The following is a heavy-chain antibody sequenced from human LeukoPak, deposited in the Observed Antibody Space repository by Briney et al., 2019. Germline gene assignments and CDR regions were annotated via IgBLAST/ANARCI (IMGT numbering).Heavy chain of an antibody. CDR2: INPSGGST. V-gene: IGHV1-46*01. J-gene: IGHJ4*02. D-gene: IGHD4-23*01. CDR3: ARRTVVHKQGYFDY. Sequence: ASVKVSCKASGYTFTSYDINWVRQAPGQGLEWMGIINPSGGSTSYAQKFQGRVTMTRDTSTSTVYMELSSLRSEDTAVYYCARRTVVHKQGYFDYWGQGTLVTVSS. CDR1: GYTFTSYD.